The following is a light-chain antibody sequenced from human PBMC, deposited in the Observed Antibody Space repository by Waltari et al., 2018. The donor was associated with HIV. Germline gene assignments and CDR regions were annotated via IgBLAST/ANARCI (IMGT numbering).Light chain of an antibody. J-gene: IGLJ2*01. CDR3: QVCDGRIMI. CDR1: NLGDRY. V-gene: IGLV3-1*01. Sequence: SYVVSQPPSVSVSQGQTATISCSGDNLGDRYVCWYKQKSGQSPLQIIYQDVKRRSGIPDRFSAFNSGNTATLTISGTQGVDEADYFCQVCDGRIMIFGGGTKLTVL. CDR2: QDV.